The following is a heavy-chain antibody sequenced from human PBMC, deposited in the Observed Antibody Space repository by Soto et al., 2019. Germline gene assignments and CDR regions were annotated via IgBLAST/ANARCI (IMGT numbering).Heavy chain of an antibody. CDR3: ARRSTMVTDFDY. Sequence: QVQLVESGGTLVKPGRSLRLSCAASGFRFSDYFMNWIRQAPGKRLEWLSYISGSGDTIFYADSVKGRFTISRDNAKNSLYLQMDSLRVDDTVVYYCARRSTMVTDFDYWGQGTLVAVPS. V-gene: IGHV3-11*01. J-gene: IGHJ4*02. D-gene: IGHD3-10*01. CDR2: ISGSGDTI. CDR1: GFRFSDYF.